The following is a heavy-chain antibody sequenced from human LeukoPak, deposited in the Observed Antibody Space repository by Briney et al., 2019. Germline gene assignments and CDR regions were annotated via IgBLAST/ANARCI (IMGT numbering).Heavy chain of an antibody. V-gene: IGHV3-7*04. CDR1: GFTFSTYW. D-gene: IGHD3-10*01. CDR2: IKEDGSEK. CDR3: ARPRYYETFDY. J-gene: IGHJ4*02. Sequence: GRSLRLSCSTSGFTFSTYWMSWVRQAPGKGLEWVANIKEDGSEKRYVDSVKDRFTISRDNARNSLFLQMNSLIAEDTAVYFCARPRYYETFDYWGQGTLVTVSS.